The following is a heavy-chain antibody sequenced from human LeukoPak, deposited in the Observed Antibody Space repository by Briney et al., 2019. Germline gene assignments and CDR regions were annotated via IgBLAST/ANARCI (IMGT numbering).Heavy chain of an antibody. V-gene: IGHV4-34*01. J-gene: IGHJ6*03. CDR3: ARGATGTTNHYYYYYMDV. D-gene: IGHD1-7*01. CDR1: GGSFSGYY. Sequence: PSETLSLTXAVYGGSFSGYYWSWIRQPPGKGLEWIGEINHSGSTNYNPALKSRVTISVDTSKNQFSLKLSSVTAADTAVYYCARGATGTTNHYYYYYMDVWGKGTTVTVSS. CDR2: INHSGST.